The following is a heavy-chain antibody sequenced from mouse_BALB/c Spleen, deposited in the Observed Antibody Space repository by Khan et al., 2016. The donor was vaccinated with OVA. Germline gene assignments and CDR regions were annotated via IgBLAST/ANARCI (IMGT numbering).Heavy chain of an antibody. D-gene: IGHD1-1*01. CDR1: GSTFSTYA. V-gene: IGHV5-9-3*01. J-gene: IGHJ3*01. Sequence: EVELVESGGDLVKPGGSLKLSCSASGSTFSTYAMSWVRQTPEKRLEWVATISSGGDNIFYPDSVKGRFTISRDNAKSTLYLQMSSLRSEDTAMYYCARHNYGPFAYWGQGTLVTVSA. CDR2: ISSGGDNI. CDR3: ARHNYGPFAY.